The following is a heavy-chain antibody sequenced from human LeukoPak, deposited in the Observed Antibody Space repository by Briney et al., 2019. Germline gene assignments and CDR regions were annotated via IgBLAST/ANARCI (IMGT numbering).Heavy chain of an antibody. V-gene: IGHV4-59*01. CDR1: GGSISSYY. Sequence: PSQTLSLTCTVSGGSISSYYWSWVRQPPGKGLEGMVYIYYSGSTNYNPSLKSRVTISVDTSKNQSSLKLSSVTAADTAVYYCARGKGTKYYGFWSGLYAFDIWGQGTMVTVSS. D-gene: IGHD3-3*01. J-gene: IGHJ3*02. CDR3: ARGKGTKYYGFWSGLYAFDI. CDR2: IYYSGST.